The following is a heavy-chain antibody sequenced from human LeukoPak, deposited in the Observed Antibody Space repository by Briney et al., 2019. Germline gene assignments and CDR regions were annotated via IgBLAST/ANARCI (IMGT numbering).Heavy chain of an antibody. CDR1: GFTFSSYG. Sequence: GGSLRLSCAASGFTFSSYGMHWVRQAPGKGLEWVAVISYDGSNKYYADSVKGRFTISRDDSKNTLYLQLSSLRAEDTAIYYCAGGSTMTHWNFDPWGQGTLVTVSS. CDR2: ISYDGSNK. J-gene: IGHJ5*02. CDR3: AGGSTMTHWNFDP. V-gene: IGHV3-30*03. D-gene: IGHD1-1*01.